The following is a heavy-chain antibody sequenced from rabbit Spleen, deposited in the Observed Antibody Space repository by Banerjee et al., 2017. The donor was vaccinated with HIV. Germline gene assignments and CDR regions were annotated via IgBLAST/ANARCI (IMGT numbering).Heavy chain of an antibody. J-gene: IGHJ4*01. CDR2: IFTGSSGNT. V-gene: IGHV1S45*01. Sequence: QEQLEESGGDLVKPEGSLTLTCTASGFPFSSSYWICWVRQAPGKGLEWIACIFTGSSGNTYYASWVNGRFTISKTSSTTVTLQMTSLTAADTATYFCARDGFVDNIGYGIFDLWGPGTLVTVS. CDR3: ARDGFVDNIGYGIFDL. CDR1: GFPFSSSYW. D-gene: IGHD7-1*01.